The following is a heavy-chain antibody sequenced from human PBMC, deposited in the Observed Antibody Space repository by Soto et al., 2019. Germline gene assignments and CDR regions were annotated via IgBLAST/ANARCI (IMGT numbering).Heavy chain of an antibody. D-gene: IGHD2-15*01. CDR3: ARVPGYCGGSSCYGDYYYGMDV. CDR1: GFIFSNYA. Sequence: QVQLVESGGGVGQPGRSPRLSCGASGFIFSNYAMYWVRQAPGKGLEWVAVISSDESNKYYADSVKGRFTISRDNSKNPLYLQMNSLRAEDTAMYYCARVPGYCGGSSCYGDYYYGMDVWGQGTTVTVSS. CDR2: ISSDESNK. V-gene: IGHV3-30-3*01. J-gene: IGHJ6*02.